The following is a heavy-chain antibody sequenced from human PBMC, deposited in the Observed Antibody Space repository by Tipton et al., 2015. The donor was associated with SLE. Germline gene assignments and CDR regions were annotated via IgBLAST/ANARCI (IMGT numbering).Heavy chain of an antibody. J-gene: IGHJ4*02. Sequence: SLRLSCAASGFTFSSYEMNWVRQAPGKGLEWVSYVSSSGSTIYYADSVKGRFTISRDDAMNSPYLQMNSLRAEDTAVYYCARDLRDGYNYYFDYWGQGTLVTVSS. D-gene: IGHD5-24*01. CDR1: GFTFSSYE. CDR2: VSSSGSTI. V-gene: IGHV3-48*03. CDR3: ARDLRDGYNYYFDY.